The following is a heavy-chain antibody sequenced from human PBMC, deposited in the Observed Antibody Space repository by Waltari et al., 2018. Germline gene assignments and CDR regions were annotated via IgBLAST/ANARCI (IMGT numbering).Heavy chain of an antibody. CDR1: GFTFSIYS. J-gene: IGHJ4*02. V-gene: IGHV3-48*01. D-gene: IGHD1-26*01. CDR2: IRISSSNI. CDR3: TSGSDFSGY. Sequence: EVQLVGSGGGLVQPGGSLRLSCSASGFTFSIYSMNWVRQAPGKGREWCSYIRISSSNIYYADSVKGRFTISRDKAKNSSYLQMISRRAEETAVYYGTSGSDFSGYWGQGTLVTVSS.